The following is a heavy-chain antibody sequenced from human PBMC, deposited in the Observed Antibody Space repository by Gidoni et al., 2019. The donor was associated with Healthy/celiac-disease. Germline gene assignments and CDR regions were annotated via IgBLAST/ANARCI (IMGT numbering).Heavy chain of an antibody. J-gene: IGHJ6*02. CDR1: GFTFGTYG. V-gene: IGHV3-33*01. CDR2: IWYDGSNK. CDR3: ARGDWNTDNYYYGMDV. Sequence: QVQLVESGGGVVQPGRSLRLSGSASGFTFGTYGMHWVRQAPGKGLEWVAVIWYDGSNKYYADSVKGRFTISRDNSKNTLYLQMNSLRAEDTAVYYCARGDWNTDNYYYGMDVWGQGTTVTVSS. D-gene: IGHD1-1*01.